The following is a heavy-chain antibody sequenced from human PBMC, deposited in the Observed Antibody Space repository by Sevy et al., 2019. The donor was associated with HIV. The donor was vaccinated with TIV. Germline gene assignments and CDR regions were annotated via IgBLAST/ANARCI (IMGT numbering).Heavy chain of an antibody. Sequence: ASVKVSFKASGGTFSSYAISWVRQAPGQGLEWMGGIIPIVGTANCAQKFQGRVTITADESTSTAYMELSSLRSEDTAVYYCARRPETYYYDSSGYPQGGAAFDIWVQGTMVTVSS. CDR3: ARRPETYYYDSSGYPQGGAAFDI. CDR2: IIPIVGTA. J-gene: IGHJ3*02. CDR1: GGTFSSYA. D-gene: IGHD3-22*01. V-gene: IGHV1-69*13.